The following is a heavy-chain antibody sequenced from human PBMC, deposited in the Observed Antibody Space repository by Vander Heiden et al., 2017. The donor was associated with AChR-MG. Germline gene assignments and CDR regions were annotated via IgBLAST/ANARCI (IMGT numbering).Heavy chain of an antibody. CDR1: GGTFSSYA. D-gene: IGHD3-3*01. V-gene: IGHV1-69*06. CDR2: FIPIFGTA. CDR3: AGGFWSGYYMGYYMDV. Sequence: QVQLVQSGAEVKKPGSSVKVSCKASGGTFSSYAISWVRQDPGQGLEWMGGFIPIFGTANYAQKFQGRVTITADKSTSTAYMELSSLRSEDTAVYYCAGGFWSGYYMGYYMDVWGKGTTVTVSS. J-gene: IGHJ6*03.